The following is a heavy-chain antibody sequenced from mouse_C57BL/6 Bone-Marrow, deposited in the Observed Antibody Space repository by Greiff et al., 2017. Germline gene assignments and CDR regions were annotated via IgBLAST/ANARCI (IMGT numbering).Heavy chain of an antibody. CDR3: ARGEITTVDWYFDV. J-gene: IGHJ1*03. D-gene: IGHD1-1*01. CDR1: GYSFTGYY. CDR2: INPSTGGT. V-gene: IGHV1-42*01. Sequence: VHVKQSGPELVKPGASVKISCKASGYSFTGYYMNWVKQSPEKSLEWIGEINPSTGGTTSNQKFKAKATLTVDKSSSTAYMQLKSLTSEDSAVYYCARGEITTVDWYFDVWGTGTTVTVSS.